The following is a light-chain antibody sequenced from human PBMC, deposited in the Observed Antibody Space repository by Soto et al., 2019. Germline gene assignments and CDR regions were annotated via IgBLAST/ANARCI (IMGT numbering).Light chain of an antibody. CDR3: QQYNSYST. CDR1: QTISSW. CDR2: AAS. V-gene: IGKV1-5*01. Sequence: DIQMTHSPSTLSGSVGDRVTITCRASQTISSWLAWYQQKPGKAPKLLIYAASSLQSGVPSRFSGSGSGTEFTLTISSLQPDDFATYYCQQYNSYSTFGQGTKVDIK. J-gene: IGKJ1*01.